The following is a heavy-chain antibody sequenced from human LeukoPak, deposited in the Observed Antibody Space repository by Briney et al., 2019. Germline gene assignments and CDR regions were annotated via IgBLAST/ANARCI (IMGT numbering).Heavy chain of an antibody. Sequence: GGSLRLSCAASGFTFSSYSMNWVRQAPGKGLEWVSSISSSSSYIYYADSVKSQFTISRDNAKNSLYLQMNSLRAEDTAVYYCARAYSSSWYYYYYYMDVWGKGTTVTVSS. D-gene: IGHD6-13*01. CDR1: GFTFSSYS. V-gene: IGHV3-21*01. CDR2: ISSSSSYI. J-gene: IGHJ6*03. CDR3: ARAYSSSWYYYYYYMDV.